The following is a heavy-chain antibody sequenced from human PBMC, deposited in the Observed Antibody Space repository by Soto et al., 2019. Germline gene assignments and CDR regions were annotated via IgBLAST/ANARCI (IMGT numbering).Heavy chain of an antibody. D-gene: IGHD6-13*01. J-gene: IGHJ4*02. CDR3: AKPNSSSWYSYYFDY. CDR2: ISGSGGST. Sequence: PXGSLRLSFSAAGFTCSSYAMSWVRQAPGKGLEWVSAISGSGGSTYYADSVKGRFTISRDNSKNTLYLQMNSLRAEDTAVYYCAKPNSSSWYSYYFDYWGQGTQVTVSS. V-gene: IGHV3-23*01. CDR1: GFTCSSYA.